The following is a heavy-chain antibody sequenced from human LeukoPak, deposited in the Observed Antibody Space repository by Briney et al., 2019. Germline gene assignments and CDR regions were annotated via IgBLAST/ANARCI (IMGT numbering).Heavy chain of an antibody. Sequence: GGSLRPSCAASGFTFSSYSMNWVRQAPGKGLEWVSYISSASGSIYYADSVKGRFTISRDNAKNSLFLQMNSLRAEDTAVYYCAGHPAYCSSTSCYYDYWGQGTLVTVSS. D-gene: IGHD2-2*01. V-gene: IGHV3-48*04. CDR3: AGHPAYCSSTSCYYDY. CDR2: ISSASGSI. CDR1: GFTFSSYS. J-gene: IGHJ4*02.